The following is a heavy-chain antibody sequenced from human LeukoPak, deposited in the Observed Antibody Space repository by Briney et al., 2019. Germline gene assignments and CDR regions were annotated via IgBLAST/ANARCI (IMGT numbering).Heavy chain of an antibody. CDR3: ARPYTSGWSGVKY. D-gene: IGHD6-19*01. Sequence: SETLSLTCTVSGGSISSSDYYWGWIRQPPGKGLEWIGRMSYSGSAHYNPSLKSRVTISADTSKNQFSLKLSSVTAADTAMYYCARPYTSGWSGVKYWGQGTLVTVSS. CDR2: MSYSGSA. J-gene: IGHJ4*02. CDR1: GGSISSSDYY. V-gene: IGHV4-39*01.